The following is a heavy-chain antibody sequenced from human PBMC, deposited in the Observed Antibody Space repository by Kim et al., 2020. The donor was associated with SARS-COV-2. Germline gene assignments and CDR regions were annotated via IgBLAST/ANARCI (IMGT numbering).Heavy chain of an antibody. Sequence: GGSLRLSCAASGFTFSSYEMNWVRQAPGKGLEWVSYISSSGSTIYYADSVKGRFTISRDNAKNSLYLQMNSLRAEDTAVYYCARDLWFGEFQGAGGFDYWGQGTLVTVSS. D-gene: IGHD3-10*01. CDR3: ARDLWFGEFQGAGGFDY. CDR2: ISSSGSTI. J-gene: IGHJ4*02. CDR1: GFTFSSYE. V-gene: IGHV3-48*03.